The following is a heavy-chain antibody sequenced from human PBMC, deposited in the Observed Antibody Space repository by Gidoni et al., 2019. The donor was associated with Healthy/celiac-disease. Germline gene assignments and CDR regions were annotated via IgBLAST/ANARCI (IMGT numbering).Heavy chain of an antibody. Sequence: QVQLVESGGGVVQPGRSLSLSCAAAGLTFSSYGMHWVRKAPGQGLVWVAVIWYDGSNKYYADSVKGRFTISRDNSKNTLYLQMNSLRAEDTAVYYCARDSITMVQGVIQSGPEIYYYYYGMDVWGQGTTVTVSS. V-gene: IGHV3-33*01. CDR2: IWYDGSNK. CDR3: ARDSITMVQGVIQSGPEIYYYYYGMDV. CDR1: GLTFSSYG. J-gene: IGHJ6*02. D-gene: IGHD3-10*01.